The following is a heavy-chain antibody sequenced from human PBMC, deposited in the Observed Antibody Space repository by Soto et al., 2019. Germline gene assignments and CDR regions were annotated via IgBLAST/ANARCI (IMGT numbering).Heavy chain of an antibody. D-gene: IGHD2-21*01. Sequence: EVQVVESGGGLVQPGGSLRLSCAASGFTFTSYWMTWVRQAPGRGLEWVANINKDGSEKSYVDSVKGRFTISRDNAKSSLYLQMNSLRADDTAVNYCVREIASRLWGKGTTVIVSS. J-gene: IGHJ6*04. CDR3: VREIASRL. V-gene: IGHV3-7*01. CDR1: GFTFTSYW. CDR2: INKDGSEK.